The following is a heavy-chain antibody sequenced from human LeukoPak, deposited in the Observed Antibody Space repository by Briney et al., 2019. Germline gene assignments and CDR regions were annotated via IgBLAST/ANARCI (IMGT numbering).Heavy chain of an antibody. V-gene: IGHV3-74*01. J-gene: IGHJ3*02. CDR1: GFTFSNYC. CDR3: TRILVAGKLVFDI. Sequence: GGSLRLSCAASGFTFSNYCMRWVRQAPGKGLVWVSRIKSDGSSTNYADSVKGRFTISRDNAKNTLYLQMNSLRAEDTAMYYCTRILVAGKLVFDIWGQGTMATVSS. CDR2: IKSDGSST. D-gene: IGHD6-19*01.